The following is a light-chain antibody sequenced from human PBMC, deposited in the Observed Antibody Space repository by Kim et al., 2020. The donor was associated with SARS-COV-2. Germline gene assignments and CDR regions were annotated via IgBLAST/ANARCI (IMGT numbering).Light chain of an antibody. V-gene: IGLV4-69*01. CDR1: SGHSSYA. CDR2: LNSDGSH. Sequence: GASVKPTGTMSSGHSSYAIAWHQQQPEKGPRYLMKLNSDGSHSKGDGIPDRFSGSSSGAERYLTISSLQSEDEADYYCQTWGTGIGFGGGTQLTVL. CDR3: QTWGTGIG. J-gene: IGLJ3*02.